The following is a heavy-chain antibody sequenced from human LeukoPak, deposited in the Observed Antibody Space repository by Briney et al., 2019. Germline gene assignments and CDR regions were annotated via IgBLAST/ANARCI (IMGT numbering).Heavy chain of an antibody. J-gene: IGHJ4*02. CDR3: AKAAMYSNRWTPFDD. Sequence: GGSLRLSCAASGFTFSSYSMNWVRQAPGKGLEWVSYISSSSSTIYYADSVKGRFTISRDNSKNTLYLQMNSLRPEDTAVYYCAKAAMYSNRWTPFDDWGQGTLVTVSS. D-gene: IGHD2/OR15-2a*01. V-gene: IGHV3-48*01. CDR1: GFTFSSYS. CDR2: ISSSSSTI.